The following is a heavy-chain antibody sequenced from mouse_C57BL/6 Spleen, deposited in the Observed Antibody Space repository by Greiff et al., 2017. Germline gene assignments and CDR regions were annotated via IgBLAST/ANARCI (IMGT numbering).Heavy chain of an antibody. V-gene: IGHV1-82*01. CDR1: GYAFSSSW. CDR3: ARSAYCDYDGYAMDY. D-gene: IGHD2-4*01. CDR2: IYPGGGDT. J-gene: IGHJ4*01. Sequence: HVKLQESGPELVKPGASVKLSCKASGYAFSSSWMHWVKQRPGQGLEWIGRIYPGGGDTNYNGKFKGKATLTADKSSSTAYMQHSILTSEDSAVXVGARSAYCDYDGYAMDYWGQGTSVTVSS.